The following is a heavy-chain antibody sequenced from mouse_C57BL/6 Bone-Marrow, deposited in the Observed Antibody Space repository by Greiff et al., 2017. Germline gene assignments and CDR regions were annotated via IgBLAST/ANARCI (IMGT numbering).Heavy chain of an antibody. CDR3: ARVKRLRRGAWFDY. V-gene: IGHV1-47*01. Sequence: QVQLQQSGAELVKPGASVKMSCKASGYTFTTSPIEWLKQNHGKSLEWIGIFHPYNDDTKYTEKFKGKATLTADKSSSTVYLGLSQLTSDDAAVYYCARVKRLRRGAWFDYWGQGTLVTVSA. CDR1: GYTFTTSP. CDR2: FHPYNDDT. D-gene: IGHD2-4*01. J-gene: IGHJ3*01.